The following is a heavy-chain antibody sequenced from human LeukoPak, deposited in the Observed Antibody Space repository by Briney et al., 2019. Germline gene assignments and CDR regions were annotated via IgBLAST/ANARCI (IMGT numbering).Heavy chain of an antibody. V-gene: IGHV4-59*11. J-gene: IGHJ4*02. Sequence: PSETLSLTCTVSGGSISSHYWSWIRQPPGKGLEWIGYIYYSGSTNYNPSLKSRVTISVDTSKNQFSLKLSSVTAADTAVYYCASPGEGIAARRSYYFDYWGQGTLVTVSS. CDR3: ASPGEGIAARRSYYFDY. CDR1: GGSISSHY. CDR2: IYYSGST. D-gene: IGHD6-6*01.